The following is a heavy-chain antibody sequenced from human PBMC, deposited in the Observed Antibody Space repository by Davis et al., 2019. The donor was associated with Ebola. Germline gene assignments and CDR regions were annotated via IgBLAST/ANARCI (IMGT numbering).Heavy chain of an antibody. Sequence: SVKVSCRASVGTFSSYTISWVRQAPGQGLEWMGRIIPILGIANYAQKFQGRVTITADKSTSTAYMELSSLRSEDTAVYYCAREVLGLDPWGQGTLVTVSS. D-gene: IGHD3-10*01. CDR2: IIPILGIA. CDR1: VGTFSSYT. CDR3: AREVLGLDP. J-gene: IGHJ5*02. V-gene: IGHV1-69*04.